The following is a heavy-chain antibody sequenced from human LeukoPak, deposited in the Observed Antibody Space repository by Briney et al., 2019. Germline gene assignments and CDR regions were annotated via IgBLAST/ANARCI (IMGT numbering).Heavy chain of an antibody. CDR1: GFTVSSNS. V-gene: IGHV3-66*01. Sequence: GGSLRLSCAASGFTVSSNSMSWVRQAPGKGLEWVSVMYSGGSTFYADSVKGRFTISRDNSKNTLYLQMNSLRAEETAVYYCARKHYFDSSGFFPPMDYWGQGTLVTVSS. CDR3: ARKHYFDSSGFFPPMDY. J-gene: IGHJ4*02. CDR2: MYSGGST. D-gene: IGHD3-22*01.